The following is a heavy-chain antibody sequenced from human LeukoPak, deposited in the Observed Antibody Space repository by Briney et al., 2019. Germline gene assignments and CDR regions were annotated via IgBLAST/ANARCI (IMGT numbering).Heavy chain of an antibody. Sequence: ASVKVSCKASGYTFTSYDINWVRQASGQGLEWMGWMNPNSGNTGYAQKFQGRVTITRNTSISTAYMELSSLRSEDTAVYYCATDIYYSSTSCYDYWGQGTLVTVSS. J-gene: IGHJ4*02. CDR3: ATDIYYSSTSCYDY. D-gene: IGHD2-2*01. CDR2: MNPNSGNT. V-gene: IGHV1-8*03. CDR1: GYTFTSYD.